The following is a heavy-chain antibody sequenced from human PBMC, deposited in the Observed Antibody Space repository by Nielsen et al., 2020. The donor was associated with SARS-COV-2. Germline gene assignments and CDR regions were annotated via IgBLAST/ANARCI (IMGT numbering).Heavy chain of an antibody. CDR1: GGSISSYY. CDR2: ISSSSSYT. V-gene: IGHV3-11*06. Sequence: GGSLRLSCTVSGGSISSYYWSWIRQAPGKGLEWVSYISSSSSYTNYADSVKGRFTISRDNAKNSLYLQMNSLRAEDTAVYYCARILEGFSKGFDYWGQGTLVTVSS. D-gene: IGHD3-3*01. CDR3: ARILEGFSKGFDY. J-gene: IGHJ4*02.